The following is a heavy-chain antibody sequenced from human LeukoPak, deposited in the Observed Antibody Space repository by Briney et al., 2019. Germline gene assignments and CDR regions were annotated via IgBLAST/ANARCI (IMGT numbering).Heavy chain of an antibody. J-gene: IGHJ4*02. CDR1: GFTFRDYW. CDR2: VKQDGTEK. V-gene: IGHV3-7*01. D-gene: IGHD6-13*01. CDR3: ARAGGTSWADY. Sequence: GSLRLSCEASGFTFRDYWMTWVRQAPGKGLEWVANVKQDGTEKFYVDSVKGRFTISRDNGKNSLYLQMNSLRVEDTAIYYCARAGGTSWADYWGQGTLVAVSS.